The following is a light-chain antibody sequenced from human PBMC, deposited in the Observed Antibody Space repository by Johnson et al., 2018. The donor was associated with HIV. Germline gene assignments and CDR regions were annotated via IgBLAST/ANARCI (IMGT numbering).Light chain of an antibody. CDR1: SSNIGNNY. V-gene: IGLV1-51*02. J-gene: IGLJ1*01. CDR2: ENN. Sequence: QSVLTQPPSVSAAPGQKVTISCSGSSSNIGNNYVSWYQQLTGTAPKLLIYENNKRPSGIADRFSDTKSGTSATLGITGLQPGDEADYYCGTWDSGLSAHYVFGTGTKVTVL. CDR3: GTWDSGLSAHYV.